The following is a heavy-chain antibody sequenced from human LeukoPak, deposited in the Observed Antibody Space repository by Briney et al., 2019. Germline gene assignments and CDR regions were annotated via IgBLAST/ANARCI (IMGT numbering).Heavy chain of an antibody. J-gene: IGHJ6*02. V-gene: IGHV4-39*01. Sequence: SETLSLTCTVSGGSISSSSYYWGWIRQPPGKGLEWIGSIYYSGSTYYNPSLKSRVTISVDTSKNQFSLKLSSVTAADTAVYYCARRLVAAAGTVKYYYYGMDVWGQGTTVTASS. CDR3: ARRLVAAAGTVKYYYYGMDV. CDR1: GGSISSSSYY. CDR2: IYYSGST. D-gene: IGHD6-13*01.